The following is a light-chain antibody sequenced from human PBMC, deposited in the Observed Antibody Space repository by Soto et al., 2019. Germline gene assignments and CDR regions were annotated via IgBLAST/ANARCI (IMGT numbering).Light chain of an antibody. CDR2: EVS. V-gene: IGLV2-8*01. CDR1: SSDVGGYNY. J-gene: IGLJ1*01. Sequence: QSVLTQPPSASGSPGQSVTISCTGTSSDVGGYNYVSWYQQHPGKAPKLMIYEVSKRPSGVPDRFSGSKSGNTASLTISGLQAEDEAYYYCFSHRSGDSHVFGTGTKVTVL. CDR3: FSHRSGDSHV.